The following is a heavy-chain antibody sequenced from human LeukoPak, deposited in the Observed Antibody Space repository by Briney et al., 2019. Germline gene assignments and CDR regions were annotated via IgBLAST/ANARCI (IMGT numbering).Heavy chain of an antibody. Sequence: GGSLRLSCAASGFTFGSYAMSWVRQAPGKGLEWVSGISGSGGSTPYADSVKGRFTIPRDNSKNTLYLQMNSLRAEDTAVYYCAKRGYCSSTSCPSPGGASDIWGQGTMVTVSS. CDR1: GFTFGSYA. D-gene: IGHD2-2*01. CDR2: ISGSGGST. CDR3: AKRGYCSSTSCPSPGGASDI. J-gene: IGHJ3*02. V-gene: IGHV3-23*01.